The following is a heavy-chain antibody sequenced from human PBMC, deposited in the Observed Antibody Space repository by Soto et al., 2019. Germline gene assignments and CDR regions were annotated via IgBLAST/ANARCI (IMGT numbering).Heavy chain of an antibody. V-gene: IGHV5-10-1*01. CDR3: ARGDTALSYWYFDL. D-gene: IGHD5-18*01. CDR2: IDPSDSYT. J-gene: IGHJ2*01. CDR1: GYSFTSHW. Sequence: EVQLVQSGAEVKKPGESLRISCKGSGYSFTSHWISWVRQMPGKGLEWMGRIDPSDSYTSYSPSFQGHVTISADKSNSTVYLQWSSLKASDTATYYCARGDTALSYWYFDLWGRGTLVTVSS.